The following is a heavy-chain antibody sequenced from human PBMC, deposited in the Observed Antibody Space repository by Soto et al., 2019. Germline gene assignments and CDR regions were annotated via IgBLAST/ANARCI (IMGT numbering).Heavy chain of an antibody. CDR3: AREGLVLVPTTVNSDYYYYAMDV. J-gene: IGHJ6*02. CDR2: IIPRSATS. D-gene: IGHD2-2*01. V-gene: IGHV1-69*13. Sequence: SVKVSCKASGGTFSSYAISWVRQAPGQGLEWMGGIIPRSATSNYAQKFQGRVTITADESTNTAYMELSSLRSEDTAVYYCAREGLVLVPTTVNSDYYYYAMDVWGQGTTVTVSS. CDR1: GGTFSSYA.